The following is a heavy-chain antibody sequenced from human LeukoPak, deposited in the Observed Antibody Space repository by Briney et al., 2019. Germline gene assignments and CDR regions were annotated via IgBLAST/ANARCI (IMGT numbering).Heavy chain of an antibody. J-gene: IGHJ4*02. D-gene: IGHD3-10*01. CDR2: INHSGST. Sequence: SETLSLTCVVYGGSFSGYYWSWIRQPPGKGLEWIGEINHSGSTNYNPSLKSRVTISVDTSKNQFSLKLSSVTAADTAVYYCARARVKFDYWGQGTLVTVSS. CDR3: ARARVKFDY. V-gene: IGHV4-34*01. CDR1: GGSFSGYY.